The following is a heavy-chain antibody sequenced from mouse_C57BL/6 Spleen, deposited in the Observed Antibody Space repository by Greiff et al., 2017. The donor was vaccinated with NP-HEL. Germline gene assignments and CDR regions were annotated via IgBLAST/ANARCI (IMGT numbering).Heavy chain of an antibody. CDR3: ARKGDGTTSGVYFDY. CDR2: INPYNGGT. CDR1: GYTFTDYY. V-gene: IGHV1-19*01. D-gene: IGHD5-5*01. J-gene: IGHJ2*01. Sequence: VQLQQSGPVLVKPGASVKMSCKASGYTFTDYYMNWVKQSHGKSLEWIGVINPYNGGTSYNQKFKGKATLTVDKSSSTAYMELNSLTSEDSAVYYCARKGDGTTSGVYFDYWGQGTTLTVSS.